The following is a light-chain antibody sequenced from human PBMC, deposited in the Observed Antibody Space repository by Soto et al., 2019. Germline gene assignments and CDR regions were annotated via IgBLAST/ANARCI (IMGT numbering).Light chain of an antibody. Sequence: DIQMTQSPSSLSASVGDRGAITCQASQDISNYLNWYQQKPGKAPKLLIYDASNLQTGVPSRFSGSGSGTDFTFTISSLQPEDIATYYCQHFDNLPPITFGQGTRLDIK. CDR2: DAS. V-gene: IGKV1-33*01. CDR3: QHFDNLPPIT. J-gene: IGKJ5*01. CDR1: QDISNY.